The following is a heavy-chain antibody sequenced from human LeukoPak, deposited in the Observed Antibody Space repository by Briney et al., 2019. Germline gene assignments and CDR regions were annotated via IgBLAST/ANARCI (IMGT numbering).Heavy chain of an antibody. V-gene: IGHV5-51*01. CDR3: ARLRATVTTFDGMDV. Sequence: GESLKISCKGSGYRFTSYWIGWVRQMPGKGLEWMGIIYPGDSDTRYSPSFQGQVTISADKSISTAYLQWSSLKASDTAMYYCARLRATVTTFDGMDVWGKGTTVTVSS. D-gene: IGHD4-17*01. J-gene: IGHJ6*04. CDR1: GYRFTSYW. CDR2: IYPGDSDT.